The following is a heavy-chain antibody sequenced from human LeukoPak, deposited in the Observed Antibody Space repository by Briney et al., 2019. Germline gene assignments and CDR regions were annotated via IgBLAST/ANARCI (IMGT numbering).Heavy chain of an antibody. J-gene: IGHJ4*02. Sequence: PGGSLRLSCAASGFTFSSYGMHWVRQAPGKGLEWVAVIWYDGSNKYYADSVKGRFTISRDNSKNTLYLQMNSLRAEDTAVYYCAREGYCSGGSCFPYFDYWGQATLVTVSS. CDR1: GFTFSSYG. CDR2: IWYDGSNK. D-gene: IGHD2-15*01. V-gene: IGHV3-33*01. CDR3: AREGYCSGGSCFPYFDY.